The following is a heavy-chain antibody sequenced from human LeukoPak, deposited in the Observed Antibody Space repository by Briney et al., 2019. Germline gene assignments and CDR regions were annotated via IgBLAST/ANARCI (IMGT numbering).Heavy chain of an antibody. CDR1: GFSLSTSGVG. J-gene: IGHJ4*02. CDR3: ARRSRGGRLVSVAYYFDY. D-gene: IGHD6-6*01. CDR2: IYWNDDK. Sequence: SGPTLVNPTQTLTLTCTFSGFSLSTSGVGVGWIRQPPGKALEWLALIYWNDDKRYSPSLKSRLTITKDTSKNQVVLTMTNMDPVDTATYYCARRSRGGRLVSVAYYFDYWGQGTLVTVSS. V-gene: IGHV2-5*01.